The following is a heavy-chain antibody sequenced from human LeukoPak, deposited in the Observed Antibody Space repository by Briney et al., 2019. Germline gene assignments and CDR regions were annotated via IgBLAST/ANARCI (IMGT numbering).Heavy chain of an antibody. D-gene: IGHD6-6*01. CDR3: ARHGEQLALY. V-gene: IGHV4-39*01. CDR1: AGAIRSSGHY. Sequence: PSETLSLICSVSAGAIRSSGHYWGWIRQPPGKGLELIGSIFHSGITHYNPSLKSRLTMSIDTSKSHFSLKLSSVTAADTAVYYCARHGEQLALYWGQGTLVSVSS. CDR2: IFHSGIT. J-gene: IGHJ4*02.